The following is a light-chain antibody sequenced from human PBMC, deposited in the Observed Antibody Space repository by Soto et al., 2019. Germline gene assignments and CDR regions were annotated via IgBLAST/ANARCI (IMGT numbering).Light chain of an antibody. J-gene: IGKJ1*01. CDR3: QQYNTFSPWT. Sequence: IQMSLSPSTLSAYVRDRVTITCRASQTISTWLAWYQQKPGKAPKLFIYRASSLESGVPSRFSGSGSGTEFTLTISSLQPDDFATYYCQQYNTFSPWTFGQGTKVDIK. CDR1: QTISTW. V-gene: IGKV1-5*03. CDR2: RAS.